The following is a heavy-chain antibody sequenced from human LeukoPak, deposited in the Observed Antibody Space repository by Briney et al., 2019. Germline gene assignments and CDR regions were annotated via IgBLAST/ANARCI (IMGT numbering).Heavy chain of an antibody. CDR2: IIPILGIA. D-gene: IGHD2-15*01. J-gene: IGHJ6*02. CDR1: GGTFSSYA. V-gene: IGHV1-69*10. Sequence: ASVKVSCKASGGTFSSYAISWVRQAPGQGLEWMGGIIPILGIANYAQKFQGRVTITADKSTSTAYMELSSLRSEDTAVYYCARDLSVAARSHYYYGMDVWGQGTTVTVSS. CDR3: ARDLSVAARSHYYYGMDV.